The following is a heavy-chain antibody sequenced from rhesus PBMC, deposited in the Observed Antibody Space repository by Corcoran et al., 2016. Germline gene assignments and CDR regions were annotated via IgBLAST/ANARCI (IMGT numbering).Heavy chain of an antibody. CDR2: IPGSGGRT. CDR3: ARDPYSNYGYWYFDI. CDR1: GGSISSNY. J-gene: IGHJ2*01. D-gene: IGHD4-23*01. Sequence: QLQLQESGPGLVKPSETLSLTCAVSGGSISSNYWSWIRQPPGKGLEWIGHIPGSGGRTDYNPSLKSLVPISTDTSKNQFSLKLSSVTAADTAVYYCARDPYSNYGYWYFDIWGPGTPITISS. V-gene: IGHV4-173*01.